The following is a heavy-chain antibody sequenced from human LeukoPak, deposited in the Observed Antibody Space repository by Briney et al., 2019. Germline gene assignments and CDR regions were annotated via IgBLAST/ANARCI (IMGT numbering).Heavy chain of an antibody. CDR1: GYTFTSYY. Sequence: ASVKVSCRASGYTFTSYYMHWVRQAPGQGLEWMGIINPSGGSTSYAQKFQGRVTMTRDTSTSTVYMELSSLRSEDTAVYYCARDQLNYYDSSGYWNWFDPWGQGTLVTVSS. D-gene: IGHD3-22*01. CDR3: ARDQLNYYDSSGYWNWFDP. J-gene: IGHJ5*02. CDR2: INPSGGST. V-gene: IGHV1-46*01.